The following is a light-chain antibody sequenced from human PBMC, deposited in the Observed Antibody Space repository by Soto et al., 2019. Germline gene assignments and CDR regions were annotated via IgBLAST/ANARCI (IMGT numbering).Light chain of an antibody. J-gene: IGKJ1*01. Sequence: EVVMTQSPATLSVSPGERATLSCRASQTVSRNLAWYQQRPGQAPRLLIHGASTRATAIPARFSGSGSGTEFTLTISSLQSEEFAVYYCPQYGGSKTFGQGTNVDI. CDR1: QTVSRN. CDR3: PQYGGSKT. CDR2: GAS. V-gene: IGKV3-15*01.